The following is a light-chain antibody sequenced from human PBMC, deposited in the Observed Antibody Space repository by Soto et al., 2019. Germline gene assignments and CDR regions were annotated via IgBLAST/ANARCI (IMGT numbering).Light chain of an antibody. V-gene: IGKV1-13*02. Sequence: AIHVTQSPSSLSASVGDRVTITCRASQDIRGALAWYQQKPGKPPRLLIYDVSTLESGVPSRFSGSSSGTEFTLTISSLQSEDFGTYLCQQFNSYPITFGHGTRLEIK. CDR2: DVS. J-gene: IGKJ5*01. CDR3: QQFNSYPIT. CDR1: QDIRGA.